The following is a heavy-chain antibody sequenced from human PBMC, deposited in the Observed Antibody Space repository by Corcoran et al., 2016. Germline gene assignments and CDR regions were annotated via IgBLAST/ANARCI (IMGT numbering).Heavy chain of an antibody. CDR1: GFSFSTYW. CDR3: ARVEGNYDTSGYSI. CDR2: MNSDGSSI. D-gene: IGHD3-22*01. Sequence: EVQLVESGGGLVQPGGSLRLSCAASGFSFSTYWMHWVRQAPGKGLVWVSRMNSDGSSISYADSVKGRFTISRDNAKNTLYLQMNSLRVEEKAVYYCARVEGNYDTSGYSIWGQGTRVTVSS. V-gene: IGHV3-74*01. J-gene: IGHJ4*02.